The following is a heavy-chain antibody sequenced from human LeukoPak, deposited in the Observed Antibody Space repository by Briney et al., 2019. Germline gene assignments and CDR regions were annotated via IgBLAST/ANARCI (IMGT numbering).Heavy chain of an antibody. CDR3: ARDSSPSYDYVWGSYQTPFDY. CDR1: GYIFTSYG. Sequence: GASVKVSCKASGYIFTSYGITWVRQAPGQGLEWMGWISAYNAYTYYAQKLQGRVTMTTDTSTSTAYMELRSLRSDDTAVYYCARDSSPSYDYVWGSYQTPFDYWGQGTLVTVSS. J-gene: IGHJ4*02. V-gene: IGHV1-18*01. CDR2: ISAYNAYT. D-gene: IGHD3-16*01.